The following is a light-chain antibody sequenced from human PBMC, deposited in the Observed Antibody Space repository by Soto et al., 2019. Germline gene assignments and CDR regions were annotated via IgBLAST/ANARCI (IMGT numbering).Light chain of an antibody. CDR3: QQSSSYPLT. CDR1: QTVRNNY. J-gene: IGKJ4*01. CDR2: DAS. Sequence: EFVLTQSPGSRSLSPGERATLSCRASQTVRNNYLAWYQQKPGQAPRLLIYDASSRATGIPDRFSGGGSGTDFTLTSSRLEPEDFAVYYCQQSSSYPLTVGGGTKVDSK. V-gene: IGKV3-20*01.